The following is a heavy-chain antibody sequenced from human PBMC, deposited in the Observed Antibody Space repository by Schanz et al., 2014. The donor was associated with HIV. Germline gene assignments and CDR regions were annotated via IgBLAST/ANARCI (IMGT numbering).Heavy chain of an antibody. J-gene: IGHJ4*02. D-gene: IGHD2-21*01. CDR1: GGSISSGGYY. CDR3: ASLYSHFFDN. CDR2: IDHSGST. V-gene: IGHV4-31*03. Sequence: QVQLQESGPGLVKPSQTLSLTCTVSGGSISSGGYYWSWIRQHPGKGLEWIGNIDHSGSTYYNPSLKIRAPIPTPMSKTQSPLKLPPVPAADTAVYYCASLYSHFFDNWGQGTLVTVSS.